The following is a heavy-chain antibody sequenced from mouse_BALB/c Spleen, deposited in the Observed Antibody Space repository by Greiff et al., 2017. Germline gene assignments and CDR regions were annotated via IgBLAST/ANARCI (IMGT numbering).Heavy chain of an antibody. D-gene: IGHD1-1*01. Sequence: EVQRVESGGGLVKPGGSLKLSCAASGFAFSSYDMSWVRQTPEKRLEWVAYISSGGGSTYYPDTVKGRFTISRDNAKNTLYLQMSSLKSEDTAMYYCARPHSYYGSSYGYFDYGGQGTTLTVSS. CDR3: ARPHSYYGSSYGYFDY. J-gene: IGHJ2*01. V-gene: IGHV5-12-1*01. CDR1: GFAFSSYD. CDR2: ISSGGGST.